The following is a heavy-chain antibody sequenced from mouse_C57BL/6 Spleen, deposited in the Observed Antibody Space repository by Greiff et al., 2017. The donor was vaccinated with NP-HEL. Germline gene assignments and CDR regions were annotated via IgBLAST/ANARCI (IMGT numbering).Heavy chain of an antibody. Sequence: VQLQQSGAELAKPGASVKLSCKASGYTFTSYWMHWVNQRPGQGLEWIGYINPSSGYTKYNQKFKDKATLTADKSSSTAYMQLSSLTYEDSAVYYCARWASWTVVESYFDYWGQGTTLTVSS. J-gene: IGHJ2*01. CDR1: GYTFTSYW. CDR3: ARWASWTVVESYFDY. CDR2: INPSSGYT. D-gene: IGHD1-1*01. V-gene: IGHV1-7*01.